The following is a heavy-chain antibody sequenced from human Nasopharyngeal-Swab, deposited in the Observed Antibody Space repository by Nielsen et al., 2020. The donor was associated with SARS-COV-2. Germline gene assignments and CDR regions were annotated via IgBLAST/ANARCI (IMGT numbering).Heavy chain of an antibody. CDR2: INSDGSST. CDR3: ARAGRYQLQTHPFDY. Sequence: LPCAASGFTFSSYWMHWVRQAPGKGLVWVSRINSDGSSTSYADSVKGRFTISRDNAKNTLYLQMNSLRAEDTAVYYCARAGRYQLQTHPFDYWGQGTLVTVSS. D-gene: IGHD2-2*01. CDR1: GFTFSSYW. V-gene: IGHV3-74*01. J-gene: IGHJ4*02.